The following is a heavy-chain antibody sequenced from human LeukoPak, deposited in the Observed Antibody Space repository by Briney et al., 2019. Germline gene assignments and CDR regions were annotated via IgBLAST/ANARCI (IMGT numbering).Heavy chain of an antibody. V-gene: IGHV1-8*01. CDR3: ARGPSILAPPVHSDY. CDR1: GYTFTSYD. Sequence: GASVKVSCKASGYTFTSYDMNWVRQATGQGLEWMGWMNPNSGDTGYAQKFQGRVTMTRDTSISTAYMQLSSLRSEDTAVYYCARGPSILAPPVHSDYWGQGTLVTVPS. CDR2: MNPNSGDT. J-gene: IGHJ4*02. D-gene: IGHD3-3*01.